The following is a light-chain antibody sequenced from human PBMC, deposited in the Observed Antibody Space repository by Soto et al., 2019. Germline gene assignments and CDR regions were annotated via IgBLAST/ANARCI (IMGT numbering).Light chain of an antibody. Sequence: QSALTQPASVSGSPGQSITISCTGTSSDGGGYNYVSWYQQHPGKAPKLMIYDDSNRPSGVSNRFSGSKSGNTASLTISGPEAEDEADYYCSSCTSSRTVVFGGGTKLTVL. CDR1: SSDGGGYNY. CDR2: DDS. V-gene: IGLV2-14*03. CDR3: SSCTSSRTVV. J-gene: IGLJ2*01.